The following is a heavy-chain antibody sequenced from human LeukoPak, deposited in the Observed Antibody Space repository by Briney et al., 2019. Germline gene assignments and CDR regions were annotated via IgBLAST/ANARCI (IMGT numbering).Heavy chain of an antibody. CDR1: GFTFSSYA. D-gene: IGHD3-10*01. J-gene: IGHJ4*02. CDR2: ISGSGGST. V-gene: IGHV3-23*01. Sequence: GGSLRLSCAASGFTFSSYAMSWVRQAPGKGLEWVSAISGSGGSTYYADSVKGRFTISRDNSKNTLYLQMNSLRAEDTAVYYCAREGYYGSGSYSDPFDYWGQGTLVTVSS. CDR3: AREGYYGSGSYSDPFDY.